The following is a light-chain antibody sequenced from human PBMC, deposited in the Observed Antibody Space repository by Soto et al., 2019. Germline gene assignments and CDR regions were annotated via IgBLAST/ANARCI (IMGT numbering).Light chain of an antibody. Sequence: QSVLTQPPSASGTPGQTVTIYCSGSSSNIGSYTVNWYQQSPGTAPRLLIFSNNQRPSGVPDRFSGSRSGTSASLSITGVRSEDEAHYYCAAWDDGLNALVFGGGTKVTVL. CDR1: SSNIGSYT. CDR2: SNN. V-gene: IGLV1-44*01. J-gene: IGLJ2*01. CDR3: AAWDDGLNALV.